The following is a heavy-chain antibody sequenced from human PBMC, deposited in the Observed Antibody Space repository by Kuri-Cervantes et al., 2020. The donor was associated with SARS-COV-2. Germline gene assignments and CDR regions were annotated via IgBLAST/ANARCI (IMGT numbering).Heavy chain of an antibody. J-gene: IGHJ6*03. V-gene: IGHV5-51*01. CDR3: ARRAYGEQVDYYDMDV. CDR1: GYSFTTYW. CDR2: IYPGDSDT. D-gene: IGHD4-17*01. Sequence: GGSLRLSCKGSGYSFTTYWIGWVRQMPGKGLEWMGIIYPGDSDTRYSPSFQGQVTISADKSISTAFLQWSSLKASDTAIYYCARRAYGEQVDYYDMDVWGKGTTVTVSS.